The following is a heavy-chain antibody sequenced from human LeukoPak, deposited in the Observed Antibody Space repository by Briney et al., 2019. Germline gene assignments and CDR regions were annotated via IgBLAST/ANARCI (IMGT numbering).Heavy chain of an antibody. CDR2: INHSGST. J-gene: IGHJ6*04. CDR3: ARGRIVRYYYYGMDV. CDR1: GGSFSGYY. V-gene: IGHV4-34*01. D-gene: IGHD1-26*01. Sequence: SETLSLTCAVYGGSFSGYYWSWIRQPPGKGLEWLGEINHSGSTNYNPSLKSRVTISVDTSKNQFSRKLSSVTAADTAVYYCARGRIVRYYYYGMDVWGKGTTVTVSS.